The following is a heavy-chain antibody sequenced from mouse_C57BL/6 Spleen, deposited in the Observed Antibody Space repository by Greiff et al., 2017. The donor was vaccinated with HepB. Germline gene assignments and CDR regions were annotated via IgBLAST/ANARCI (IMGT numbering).Heavy chain of an antibody. CDR3: ARSLTGTRAY. V-gene: IGHV1-69*01. Sequence: VQLQQPGAELVMPGASVKLSCKASGYTFTSYWMHWVKQRPGQGLEWIGEIDPSDSYTNYNQKFKGKSTLTVDKSSSTAYMQLSSLTSEDSAVYYSARSLTGTRAYWGQGTLVTVSA. D-gene: IGHD4-1*01. CDR1: GYTFTSYW. CDR2: IDPSDSYT. J-gene: IGHJ3*01.